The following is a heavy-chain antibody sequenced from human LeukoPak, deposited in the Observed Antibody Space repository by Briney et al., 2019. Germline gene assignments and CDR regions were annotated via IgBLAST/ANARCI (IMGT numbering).Heavy chain of an antibody. Sequence: GGSLRLSCAASGFTFSSFDMHWVRPPTGQGLEWVSTIGTASDTYYPGSVEGRSTLSRDNAKNSLYLQMNSLTAGDTAVYYCARGPPRGKYYYMDVWGKGTTVTVSS. CDR2: IGTASDT. CDR1: GFTFSSFD. J-gene: IGHJ6*03. V-gene: IGHV3-13*01. CDR3: ARGPPRGKYYYMDV. D-gene: IGHD1-1*01.